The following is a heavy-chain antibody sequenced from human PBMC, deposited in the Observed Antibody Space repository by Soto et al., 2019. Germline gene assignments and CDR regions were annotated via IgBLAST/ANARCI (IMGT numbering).Heavy chain of an antibody. CDR2: IYSSGST. D-gene: IGHD2-15*01. CDR3: ATVVVAATRNTVFES. J-gene: IGHJ5*01. CDR1: GGSISSVNYY. V-gene: IGHV4-31*03. Sequence: PSETLSLTCTVSGGSISSVNYYWIWIRQHPGKDLEWIGHIYSSGSTYYNPSLQSRVGMSLDTSKMQFSLRVNSVTAADTAVYYCATVVVAATRNTVFESWGKGTLVTVS.